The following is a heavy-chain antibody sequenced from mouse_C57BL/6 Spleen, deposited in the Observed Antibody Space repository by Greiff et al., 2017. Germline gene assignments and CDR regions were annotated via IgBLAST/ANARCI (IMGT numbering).Heavy chain of an antibody. J-gene: IGHJ1*03. Sequence: QVQLQQPGAELVRPGTSVKLSCKASGYTFTSYWMHWVKQRPGQGLEWIGVIDPSDSYTNYNQKFKGKATLTVDTSSSTAYMQLSSLTSVDSAVYYCARSRDYDWYLDVCGTGTTVTVAS. CDR2: IDPSDSYT. CDR3: ARSRDYDWYLDV. V-gene: IGHV1-59*01. CDR1: GYTFTSYW. D-gene: IGHD2-4*01.